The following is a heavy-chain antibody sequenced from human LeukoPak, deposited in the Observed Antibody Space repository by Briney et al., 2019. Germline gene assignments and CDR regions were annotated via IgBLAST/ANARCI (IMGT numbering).Heavy chain of an antibody. CDR1: GFTFSDYG. J-gene: IGHJ4*02. D-gene: IGHD6-19*01. V-gene: IGHV3-33*01. CDR2: IWYDGGKK. Sequence: GGSLRLSCAASGFTFSDYGMYWVRQAPGKGLEWVALIWYDGGKKYYTDSVRGRFTISRDNSKNTLYLQMNSLRAEDTAVYYCAREGQQWLVLYYFDYWGQGTLVTVSS. CDR3: AREGQQWLVLYYFDY.